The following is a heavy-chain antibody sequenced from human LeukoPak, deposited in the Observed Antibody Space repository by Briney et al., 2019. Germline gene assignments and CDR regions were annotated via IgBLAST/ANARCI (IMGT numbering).Heavy chain of an antibody. CDR3: ARDWGLVGSTDWGGHEDWFDP. CDR1: GGILNNYI. CDR2: IIPNVGTT. Sequence: SVKVSCKASGGILNNYIISWVRQAPGQGLEWMGGIIPNVGTTNYAQKFQGRVTITADESTTTVYMELSSLRSEDTAVYYCARDWGLVGSTDWGGHEDWFDPWGQGTLVTVSS. J-gene: IGHJ5*02. V-gene: IGHV1-69*13. D-gene: IGHD3-16*01.